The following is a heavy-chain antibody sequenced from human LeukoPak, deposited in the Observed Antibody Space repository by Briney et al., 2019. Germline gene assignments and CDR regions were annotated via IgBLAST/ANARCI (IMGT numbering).Heavy chain of an antibody. CDR1: GYTFITYG. J-gene: IGHJ4*02. D-gene: IGHD6-13*01. CDR2: ISTYNGNT. CDR3: ARNSIAAADFDY. V-gene: IGHV1-18*01. Sequence: ASVKVSCKASGYTFITYGISWVRQAPGQGLEWMGWISTYNGNTNYAQNLQGRVTMTTDTSTSTAYMELRSLRSDDTAVYYCARNSIAAADFDYWGQGTLVTVSS.